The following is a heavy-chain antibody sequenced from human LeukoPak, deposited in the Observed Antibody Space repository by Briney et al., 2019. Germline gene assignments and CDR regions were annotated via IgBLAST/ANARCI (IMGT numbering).Heavy chain of an antibody. V-gene: IGHV1-2*04. J-gene: IGHJ6*02. CDR3: ARDRSGSGSSYYYYGMDV. CDR2: INPHSGDT. D-gene: IGHD3-10*01. CDR1: GYTFTGYY. Sequence: GASVKVSCKASGYTFTGYYMHWVRQAPGQGLEWMGWINPHSGDTNYAQKFQGWVTMTRDTSISTAYMELSRLRSDDTAVYYCARDRSGSGSSYYYYGMDVWGQGTTVTVSS.